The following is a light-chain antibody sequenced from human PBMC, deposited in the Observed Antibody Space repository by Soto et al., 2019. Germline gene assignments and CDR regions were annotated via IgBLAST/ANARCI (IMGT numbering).Light chain of an antibody. J-gene: IGLJ2*01. V-gene: IGLV2-18*02. CDR2: EVS. CDR3: SSYTSSSTLV. Sequence: QSVLTQPPSVSGSPGQSVTISCTGTSSDVGSDNRVSWYQQPPGTAPKLMIYEVSNRPSGVPDRFSGSKSGNTASLTISGLQAEDEADYYCSSYTSSSTLVFGGGTKLTVL. CDR1: SSDVGSDNR.